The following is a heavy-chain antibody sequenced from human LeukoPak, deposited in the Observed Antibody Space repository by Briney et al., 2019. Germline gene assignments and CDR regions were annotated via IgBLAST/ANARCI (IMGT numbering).Heavy chain of an antibody. J-gene: IGHJ4*02. CDR2: SYHRGST. Sequence: PSETLSLTCTVSGGSISSYYWGWIRQSPGKGLEWIGWSYHRGSTSYNPSLKSRVAISVDTSKDQFSLKLTSVTAADTAVYYCTRQSDSGWYRGMDYWGQGTLVTVSS. CDR1: GGSISSYY. D-gene: IGHD6-19*01. CDR3: TRQSDSGWYRGMDY. V-gene: IGHV4-59*01.